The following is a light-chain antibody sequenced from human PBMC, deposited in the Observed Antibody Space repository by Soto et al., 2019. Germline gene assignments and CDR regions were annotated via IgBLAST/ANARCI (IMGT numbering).Light chain of an antibody. CDR2: EVS. V-gene: IGLV2-14*01. CDR1: SSDVGGYNY. J-gene: IGLJ3*02. Sequence: QSALTQPASVSGSPGQSIAISCTGTSSDVGGYNYVSWYQQHPGKAPKLIIYEVSNRPSGISNRFSGSKSGNTASLTISGLQAEDEAHYYCSSFILSSNSLVFGGGTKLTVL. CDR3: SSFILSSNSLV.